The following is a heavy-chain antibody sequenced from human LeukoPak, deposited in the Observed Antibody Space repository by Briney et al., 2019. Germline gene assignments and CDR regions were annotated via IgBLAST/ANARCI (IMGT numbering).Heavy chain of an antibody. J-gene: IGHJ6*02. Sequence: GESLKISCKGSGYSFTSYWIGWVRQMPGKGLEWMGIIYPGDSDTRYSPSFQGQFTISADKSISTAYLQWSSLKASDTAMYYCARGSTVTTIYYYYYGMDVWGQGTTVTVSS. CDR2: IYPGDSDT. D-gene: IGHD4-11*01. CDR1: GYSFTSYW. CDR3: ARGSTVTTIYYYYYGMDV. V-gene: IGHV5-51*01.